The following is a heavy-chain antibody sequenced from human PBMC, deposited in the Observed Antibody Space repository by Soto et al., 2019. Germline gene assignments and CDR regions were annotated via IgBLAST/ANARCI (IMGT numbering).Heavy chain of an antibody. J-gene: IGHJ5*02. CDR3: ARGGVTSLDP. D-gene: IGHD3-10*01. CDR2: MNPNNGNT. CDR1: GYTFNNYD. V-gene: IGHV1-8*01. Sequence: QVQLEQSGAEVKKPGASVKVSCKASGYTFNNYDINWLRQATGQGFEWMGWMNPNNGNTGYAQKFQGRVTMTRDISINTAYIELTSLTSEATAVYYCARGGVTSLDPWGQGTLVTVSS.